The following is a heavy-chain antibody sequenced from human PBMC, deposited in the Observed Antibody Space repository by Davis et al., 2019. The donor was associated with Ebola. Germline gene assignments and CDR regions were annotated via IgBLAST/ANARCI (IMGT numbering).Heavy chain of an antibody. V-gene: IGHV3-23*01. CDR3: ASRRYCPSPICSIAGVFDS. Sequence: GESLKISCATSGFTFTHYAMTWYRQAPGQGLQWVASVTASGGHTFYADSVKGRFTISRDISRNTLYLQMNGLRAEDTAVYYCASRRYCPSPICSIAGVFDSWGQGTLVTVSS. CDR1: GFTFTHYA. D-gene: IGHD2-2*01. J-gene: IGHJ4*02. CDR2: VTASGGHT.